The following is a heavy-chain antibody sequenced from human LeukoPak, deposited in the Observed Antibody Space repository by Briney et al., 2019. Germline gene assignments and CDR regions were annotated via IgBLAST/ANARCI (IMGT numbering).Heavy chain of an antibody. CDR2: ISYDGSNE. J-gene: IGHJ4*02. CDR3: AKCGNSGCHLIDY. D-gene: IGHD5-12*01. CDR1: GFTFSSYG. V-gene: IGHV3-30*18. Sequence: GGSLRLSCAASGFTFSSYGMHWVRQAPGKGLEWVAVISYDGSNEYYADSVKGRFTISRDNSKSTLYLQMDSLRAEDTAVYYCAKCGNSGCHLIDYWGQGTLVTVSS.